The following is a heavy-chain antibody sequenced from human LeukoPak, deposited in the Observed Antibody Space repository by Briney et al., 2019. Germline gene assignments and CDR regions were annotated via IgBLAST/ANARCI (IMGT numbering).Heavy chain of an antibody. CDR3: ARGQYCSTTTCYSARRYFDF. J-gene: IGHJ4*02. V-gene: IGHV4-34*01. D-gene: IGHD2-2*01. CDR2: INDSGST. CDR1: GGAFSNYF. Sequence: SETLSLTCAVSGGAFSNYFWTWIRQPPGKGLEWIAEINDSGSTNSNSSLRSQVAISVDTSKNQFSLRLTSVTAADTAVYYCARGQYCSTTTCYSARRYFDFWGQGTLVTVSS.